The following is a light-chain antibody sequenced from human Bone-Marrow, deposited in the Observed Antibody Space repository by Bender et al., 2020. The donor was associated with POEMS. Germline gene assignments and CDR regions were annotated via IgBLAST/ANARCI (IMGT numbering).Light chain of an antibody. CDR1: SSDVGGYNY. J-gene: IGLJ1*01. Sequence: QSALTQPASVSGSPGHSITISCAGSSSDVGGYNYVSWYQQHPGKAPKLLIYDVNNRPSGVSNRFSGSKSGNTASLTISGLQADDEADYYCSSYTSTTAHYVFGTGTKVTVL. CDR3: SSYTSTTAHYV. V-gene: IGLV2-14*01. CDR2: DVN.